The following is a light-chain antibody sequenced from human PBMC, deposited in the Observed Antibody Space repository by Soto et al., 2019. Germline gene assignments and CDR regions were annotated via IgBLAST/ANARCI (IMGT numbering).Light chain of an antibody. V-gene: IGKV3-20*01. J-gene: IGKJ2*02. CDR2: GAS. CDR3: QQYGSSPST. CDR1: QSVRSNL. Sequence: EIVLTQSPGTLSLSPGERATLSCRASQSVRSNLLAWYQQKPGQAPRLLIYGASSRATGIPDRFSGSGSGTDFTLTISRLEPEEFAVYYCQQYGSSPSTFGQGTKLEIK.